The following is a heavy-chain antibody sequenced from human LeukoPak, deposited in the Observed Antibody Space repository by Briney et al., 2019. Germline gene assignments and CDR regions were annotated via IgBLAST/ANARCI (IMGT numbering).Heavy chain of an antibody. J-gene: IGHJ3*01. CDR3: VRDLHWGGFDV. Sequence: PGGTLRLSCAASGFTFSTYGMNWVRQAPGKGLEWVSGISPPGDITYYADSVMGRFSISRDNPKSTVSLQMSSLRAEDTALYYCVRDLHWGGFDVWGQGTMVTVSS. CDR1: GFTFSTYG. V-gene: IGHV3-23*01. D-gene: IGHD7-27*01. CDR2: ISPPGDIT.